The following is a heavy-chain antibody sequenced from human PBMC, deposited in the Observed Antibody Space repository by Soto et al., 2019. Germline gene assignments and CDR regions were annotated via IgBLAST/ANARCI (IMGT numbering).Heavy chain of an antibody. CDR2: IWSDGNNK. CDR3: ARETCSGGSCYFDY. Sequence: QVHLGDSGGGVVQPGRSLRLSCAASGFTFSSYGMHWVRQAPGKGLEWVATIWSDGNNKYYEESVKGRFTISRDNSENTLYLQMNSLRAEDTAVYYCARETCSGGSCYFDYWGQGTLVTVSS. J-gene: IGHJ4*02. CDR1: GFTFSSYG. D-gene: IGHD2-15*01. V-gene: IGHV3-33*01.